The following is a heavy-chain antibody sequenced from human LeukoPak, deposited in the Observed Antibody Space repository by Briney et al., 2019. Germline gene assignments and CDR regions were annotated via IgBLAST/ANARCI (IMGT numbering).Heavy chain of an antibody. CDR3: ARGAEDYGDYDPPNY. Sequence: ASVKVSCKASGYTFTGYYMHWVRQAPGQGLEWMGWINPNSGGTNYAQKFQGRVTITRDTSISTAYMELSRLRSDDTAVYDCARGAEDYGDYDPPNYWGQGTLVTVSS. V-gene: IGHV1-2*02. J-gene: IGHJ4*02. CDR1: GYTFTGYY. CDR2: INPNSGGT. D-gene: IGHD4-17*01.